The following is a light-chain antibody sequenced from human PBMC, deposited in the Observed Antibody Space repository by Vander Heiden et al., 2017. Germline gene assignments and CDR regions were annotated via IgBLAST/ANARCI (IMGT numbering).Light chain of an antibody. CDR3: MQGTHWPLT. Sequence: DVVMTQSPLSLPVTLGQPASISCRSSQSLLHSNGNTFLSWFQQRPGQSPRRLIHEVSNRDSGVPDRFSGSGSGTDFTLKISRVEAEDVGVYYCMQGTHWPLTFGGGTKVEIK. J-gene: IGKJ4*01. CDR2: EVS. V-gene: IGKV2-30*02. CDR1: QSLLHSNGNTF.